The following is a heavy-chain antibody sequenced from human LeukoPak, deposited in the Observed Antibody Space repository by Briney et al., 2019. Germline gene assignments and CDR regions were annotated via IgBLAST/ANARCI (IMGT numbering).Heavy chain of an antibody. V-gene: IGHV4-4*07. CDR2: IYTSGST. CDR1: GGSISSYY. CDR3: ARDFPQYYDSSGFNWFDP. D-gene: IGHD3-22*01. Sequence: PSETLSLTCTVSGGSISSYYWSWIRQPAGKGLEWIGRIYTSGSTNYNPSLKSRVTMSVDTSKTQFSLKLSSVTAADTAVYYCARDFPQYYDSSGFNWFDPWGQGTLVTVSS. J-gene: IGHJ5*02.